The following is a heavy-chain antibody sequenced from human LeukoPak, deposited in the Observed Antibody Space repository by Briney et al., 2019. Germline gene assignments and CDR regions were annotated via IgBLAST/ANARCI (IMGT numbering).Heavy chain of an antibody. CDR1: GYSISSGYY. CDR3: VRRPATVTTPLYYYYYMDV. Sequence: PSETLSLTCTVSGYSISSGYYWGWIRQPPGKGLEWIGSIYHSGSTYYNPSLKSRVTISVDTSKNQFSLKLSSVTAADTAVYYCVRRPATVTTPLYYYYYMDVWGKGTTVTVSS. D-gene: IGHD4-11*01. CDR2: IYHSGST. J-gene: IGHJ6*03. V-gene: IGHV4-38-2*02.